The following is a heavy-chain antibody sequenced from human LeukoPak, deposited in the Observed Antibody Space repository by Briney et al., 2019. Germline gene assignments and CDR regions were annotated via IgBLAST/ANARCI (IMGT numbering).Heavy chain of an antibody. CDR1: GYTFTSYD. CDR2: MSPNSGDT. D-gene: IGHD3-10*01. CDR3: ARDYYGSGSYYSLFDY. J-gene: IGHJ4*02. V-gene: IGHV1-8*01. Sequence: ASVKVSCKASGYTFTSYDFNWVRQATGQRPEWMGWMSPNSGDTGYAQKFQDRVTMTRNTSISTAYMELSRLRSDDTAVYYCARDYYGSGSYYSLFDYWGQGTLVTVSS.